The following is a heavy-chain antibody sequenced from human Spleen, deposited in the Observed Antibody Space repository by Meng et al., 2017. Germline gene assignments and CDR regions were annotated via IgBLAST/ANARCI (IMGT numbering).Heavy chain of an antibody. J-gene: IGHJ6*02. V-gene: IGHV3-23*01. CDR2: ISGSGGST. CDR1: GFTFDDYA. D-gene: IGHD3-10*01. Sequence: GGSLRLSCAASGFTFDDYAMHWVRQAPGKGLEWVSAISGSGGSTYYADSVKGRFTISRDNSKNTLYLQMNSLRAEDTAVYYCAIEASGGMDVWGQGTTVTVSS. CDR3: AIEASGGMDV.